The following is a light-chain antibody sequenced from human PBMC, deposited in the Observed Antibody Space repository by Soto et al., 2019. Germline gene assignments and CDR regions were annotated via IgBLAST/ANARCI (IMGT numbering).Light chain of an antibody. CDR3: QQLDSMPIT. Sequence: DIHLTQSPSFLSASVGDRVAITCRASQGIRSYLAWYQQKPGEAPKLLISIASILQSGVPSRFSGSGSGTDFVLTISSLQPEDSATYYCQQLDSMPITFGQGTRLEIK. CDR1: QGIRSY. J-gene: IGKJ5*01. CDR2: IAS. V-gene: IGKV1-9*01.